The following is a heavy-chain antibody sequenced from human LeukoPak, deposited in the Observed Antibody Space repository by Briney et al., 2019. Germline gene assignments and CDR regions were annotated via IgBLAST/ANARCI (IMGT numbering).Heavy chain of an antibody. CDR2: ISGSGGST. Sequence: QSGGSLRLSCAASGFTFSSYAMSWVRQAPGKGLEWVSAISGSGGSTYYADSVKGRFTISRDNSKNTLYLQMNSLRAEDTAVYYCANSGWDFWSGYYWNPFDYWGQGTLVTVSS. CDR3: ANSGWDFWSGYYWNPFDY. V-gene: IGHV3-23*01. J-gene: IGHJ4*02. CDR1: GFTFSSYA. D-gene: IGHD3-3*01.